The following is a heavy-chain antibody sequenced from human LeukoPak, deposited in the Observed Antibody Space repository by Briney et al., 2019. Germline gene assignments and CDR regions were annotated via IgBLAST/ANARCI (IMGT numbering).Heavy chain of an antibody. D-gene: IGHD2-2*01. CDR3: ARGQGYCSSTSCYAEWFDP. CDR1: GYTFTSYY. CDR2: INPSGGST. V-gene: IGHV1-46*01. Sequence: ASVKVSCKASGYTFTSYYMYWVRQAPGQGLEWMGVINPSGGSTSYAQKFQGRVTMTRDTSTSTVYMELSSLRSEDTAVYYCARGQGYCSSTSCYAEWFDPWGQGTLVTVSS. J-gene: IGHJ5*02.